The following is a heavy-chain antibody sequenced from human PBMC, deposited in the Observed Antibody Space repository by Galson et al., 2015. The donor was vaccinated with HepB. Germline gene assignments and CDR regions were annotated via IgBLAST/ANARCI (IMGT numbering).Heavy chain of an antibody. CDR1: GFTFNTYG. D-gene: IGHD6-25*01. CDR2: IWSDGSNQ. V-gene: IGHV3-33*01. CDR3: AREAHIAAPACLDS. J-gene: IGHJ4*02. Sequence: SLRLSCAASGFTFNTYGMHWVRQAPGKGLEWVALIWSDGSNQYYADSVQGRFTISRDSSRNTLYLQMNSLRAEDTALYYCAREAHIAAPACLDSWGQGTLVTVSS.